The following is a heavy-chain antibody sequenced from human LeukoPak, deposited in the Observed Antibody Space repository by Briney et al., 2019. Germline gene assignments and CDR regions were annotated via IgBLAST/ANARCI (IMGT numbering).Heavy chain of an antibody. CDR2: ISYSGST. CDR3: ARQSGIYYVIDY. J-gene: IGHJ4*02. D-gene: IGHD1-26*01. Sequence: SETLSLTCAVYGGSLSAYYWSWIRQPPGKGLEWIGSISYSGSTYYNPSLKSRVTISVDTSKNQFSLKLSSVTAADTAVYHCARQSGIYYVIDYWGQGTLVTVSS. V-gene: IGHV4-34*01. CDR1: GGSLSAYY.